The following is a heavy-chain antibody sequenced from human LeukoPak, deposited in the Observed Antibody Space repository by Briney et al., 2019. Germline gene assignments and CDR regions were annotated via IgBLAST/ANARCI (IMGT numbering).Heavy chain of an antibody. V-gene: IGHV3-30-3*01. D-gene: IGHD6-13*01. CDR2: ISYDGSNK. Sequence: GGSLRLSCAASGFTFSSYAMHWVRQAPGKGLEWVAVISYDGSNKYYADSVKGRFTISRDNSKNTLYLQMNSLRAEDTAVYYCARDKSSSRSFDYWGQGTLVTVSS. CDR3: ARDKSSSRSFDY. J-gene: IGHJ4*02. CDR1: GFTFSSYA.